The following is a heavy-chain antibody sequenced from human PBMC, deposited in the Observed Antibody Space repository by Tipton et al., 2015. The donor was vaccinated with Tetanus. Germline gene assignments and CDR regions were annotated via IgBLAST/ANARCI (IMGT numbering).Heavy chain of an antibody. J-gene: IGHJ2*01. V-gene: IGHV5-51*01. D-gene: IGHD7-27*01. CDR1: GYNFGIYW. Sequence: QLVQSGAEMKKPGESLKISCKGSGYNFGIYWLAWVRQMPGKGLEWMGIIYPDDSDTRYSPSFQGQVTISADKSTTTAYLQWSSLKASDTAMYYCARRLGPYTGDHFWHFDLWGRGTLVTVSS. CDR3: ARRLGPYTGDHFWHFDL. CDR2: IYPDDSDT.